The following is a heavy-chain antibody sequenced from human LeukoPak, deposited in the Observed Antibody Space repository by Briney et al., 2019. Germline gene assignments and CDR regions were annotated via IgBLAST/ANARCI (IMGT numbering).Heavy chain of an antibody. CDR3: AKDIRERGYAAF. CDR1: GFTFDDYA. CDR2: ISGDGDST. V-gene: IGHV3-43*02. J-gene: IGHJ4*02. Sequence: GGSLRLSCAASGFTFDDYAMHWVRQAPGKGLEWVSLISGDGDSTYYADSIKGRFTISRDNSKNSLYLQMNSLRSEDTALFYCAKDIRERGYAAFWGQGTLVIVSS. D-gene: IGHD3-22*01.